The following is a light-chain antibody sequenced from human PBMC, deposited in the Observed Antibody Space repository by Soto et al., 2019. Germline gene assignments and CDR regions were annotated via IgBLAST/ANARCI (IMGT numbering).Light chain of an antibody. J-gene: IGLJ7*01. CDR3: KSYAGSEIWV. V-gene: IGLV2-8*01. CDR1: SSDVGAYNY. CDR2: DVS. Sequence: QSALTQPPSASGSPGQSVTISCTGTSSDVGAYNYVCWYQQHPGKAPKLIICDVSKRPSGVPDRFSGSKSGNTASLTVYGLQAEDEADYYCKSYAGSEIWVFGGGTQLTVL.